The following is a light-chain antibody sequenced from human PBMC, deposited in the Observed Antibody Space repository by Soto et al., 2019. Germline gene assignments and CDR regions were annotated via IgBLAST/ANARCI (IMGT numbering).Light chain of an antibody. CDR1: SPNIGAGYD. CDR2: GNS. CDR3: KSYDSSLSGYV. J-gene: IGLJ1*01. V-gene: IGLV1-40*01. Sequence: QAVLTQPPPVSWAPGQRVTLSCTWNSPNIGAGYDVHWYQQLPGPAPKLLIYGNSNRPSGVPDRFSGSKSGTSASLAITGLQAEDEADYYCKSYDSSLSGYVFGTGTKVTVL.